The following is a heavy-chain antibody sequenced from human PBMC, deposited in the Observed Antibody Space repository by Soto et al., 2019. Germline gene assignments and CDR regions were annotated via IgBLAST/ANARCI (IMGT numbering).Heavy chain of an antibody. Sequence: QVQLQESGPGLVKPSETLSLTCTVSGGSISSYYWSWIRQPPGKGLEWIGYIYYSGSTNYNPSLKSRVTIXVXTXXNQFSLKLSSVTAADTAVYYCARHGEHSISWYFDFWRQGTLVTVSS. CDR1: GGSISSYY. J-gene: IGHJ4*02. V-gene: IGHV4-59*08. CDR3: ARHGEHSISWYFDF. CDR2: IYYSGST. D-gene: IGHD6-13*01.